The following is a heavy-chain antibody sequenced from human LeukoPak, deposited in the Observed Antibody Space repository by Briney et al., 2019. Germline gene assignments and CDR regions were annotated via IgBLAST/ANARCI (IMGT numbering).Heavy chain of an antibody. J-gene: IGHJ4*02. V-gene: IGHV3-30*18. CDR3: AKDYRYSSGWYPSQLIDY. Sequence: GGSLRLSCAASGFPFSSYGMHWVRQAPGKGLEWVAVISYDGSNKYYADSVKGRFTISRDNSKNTLYLQMNSLRAEDTAVYYCAKDYRYSSGWYPSQLIDYWGQGTLVTVSS. CDR1: GFPFSSYG. CDR2: ISYDGSNK. D-gene: IGHD6-19*01.